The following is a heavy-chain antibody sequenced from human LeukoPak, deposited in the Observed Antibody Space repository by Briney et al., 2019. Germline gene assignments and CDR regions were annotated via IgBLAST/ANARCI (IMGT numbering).Heavy chain of an antibody. J-gene: IGHJ5*02. D-gene: IGHD3-10*01. CDR2: IYHSGST. CDR1: GGSISSGGYY. CDR3: ARESTYYYGSGSYSAYNWFDP. V-gene: IGHV4-30-2*01. Sequence: PSETLSLTCTVSGGSISSGGYYWGWIRQPRGKGLEWIGYIYHSGSTYYNPSLKSRVTISVDRSKNQFSLKLSSVTAADTAVYYCARESTYYYGSGSYSAYNWFDPWGQGTLVTVSS.